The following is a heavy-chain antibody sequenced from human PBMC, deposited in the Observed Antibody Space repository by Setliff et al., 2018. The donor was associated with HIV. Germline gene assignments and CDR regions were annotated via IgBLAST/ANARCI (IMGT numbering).Heavy chain of an antibody. CDR2: IIPILGIA. CDR1: GGTFSSYT. D-gene: IGHD3-22*01. V-gene: IGHV1-69*02. CDR3: ASAYYYDSSGRTGYYMDV. J-gene: IGHJ6*03. Sequence: ASVKVSCKASGGTFSSYTISWVRQAPGQGLEWMGRIIPILGIANYAQKFQGRVTITADKSTSTAYMELSSLRSEDTAVYYCASAYYYDSSGRTGYYMDVWGKGTTVTV.